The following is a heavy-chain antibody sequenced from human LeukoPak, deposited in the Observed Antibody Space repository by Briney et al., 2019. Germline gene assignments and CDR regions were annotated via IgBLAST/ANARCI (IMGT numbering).Heavy chain of an antibody. CDR3: ARTGDGTNYYNYYYMDV. CDR2: VYFTGRT. CDR1: GASIGSHY. J-gene: IGHJ6*03. D-gene: IGHD1-14*01. V-gene: IGHV4-59*11. Sequence: PSETLSLTCSVSGASIGSHYWSWIRQPPGKGPEWIGYVYFTGRTHYNPSLTSRVTISVDSFKKQVSLELRSVTAADTAVYFCARTGDGTNYYNYYYMDVWGKGTTITVSS.